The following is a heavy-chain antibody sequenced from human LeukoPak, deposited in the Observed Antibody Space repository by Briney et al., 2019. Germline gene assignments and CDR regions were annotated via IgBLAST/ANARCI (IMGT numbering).Heavy chain of an antibody. Sequence: PGRSLRLSCAASGFTFSSYAMHWVRQAPGKGLEGVAVISYDGSNKYYADSVKGRFTISRDNSKNTLYLQMNSLRAEDTAVYYCARDFYGDYVCGMDVWGQGTTVTVSS. CDR3: ARDFYGDYVCGMDV. V-gene: IGHV3-30-3*01. CDR2: ISYDGSNK. CDR1: GFTFSSYA. J-gene: IGHJ6*02. D-gene: IGHD4-17*01.